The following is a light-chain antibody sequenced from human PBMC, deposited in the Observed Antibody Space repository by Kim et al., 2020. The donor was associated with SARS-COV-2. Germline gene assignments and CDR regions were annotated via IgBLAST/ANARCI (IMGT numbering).Light chain of an antibody. Sequence: QSLTISCTGTSSDVGSYNLVSWYQQHPGKAPKLMIYEVSKRPSGVSNRFSGSKSDNTASLTISGLQAEDEADYYCCSYAGISTFVVFGGGTQLTVL. J-gene: IGLJ2*01. CDR1: SSDVGSYNL. V-gene: IGLV2-23*02. CDR3: CSYAGISTFVV. CDR2: EVS.